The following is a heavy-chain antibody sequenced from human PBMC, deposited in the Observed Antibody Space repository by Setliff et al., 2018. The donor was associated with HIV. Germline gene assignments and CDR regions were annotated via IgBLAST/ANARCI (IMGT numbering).Heavy chain of an antibody. CDR3: AKYWRASDTYVFDI. CDR2: IYSSGTT. J-gene: IGHJ3*02. V-gene: IGHV4-4*08. Sequence: KPSETLSLTCTVSGGPMSGYYWSWLRQSPVKGLEWIGYIYSSGTTNYNPSFKSRVSISLDTSRSQFSLMLSSVTAADTAIYYCAKYWRASDTYVFDIWGLGTMVTVS. D-gene: IGHD2-15*01. CDR1: GGPMSGYY.